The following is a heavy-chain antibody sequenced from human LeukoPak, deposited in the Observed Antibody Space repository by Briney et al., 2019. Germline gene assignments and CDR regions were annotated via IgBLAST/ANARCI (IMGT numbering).Heavy chain of an antibody. D-gene: IGHD6-13*01. V-gene: IGHV1-8*02. CDR1: GYTFTGYY. CDR3: AKCPRRGRKQLDY. J-gene: IGHJ4*02. Sequence: ASVKVSCKASGYTFTGYYMHWVRQAPGQGLEWMGWINPNSGNTGYAQKFQGRVTMTRNTSISTAYMELSSLRSEDTAVYYCAKCPRRGRKQLDYWGQGTLVTVSS. CDR2: INPNSGNT.